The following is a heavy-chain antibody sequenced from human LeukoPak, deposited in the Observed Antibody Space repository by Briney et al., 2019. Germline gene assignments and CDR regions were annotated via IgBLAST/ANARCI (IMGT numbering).Heavy chain of an antibody. CDR1: GFTFSSYA. J-gene: IGHJ6*02. V-gene: IGHV3-23*01. CDR3: AKDDPRYYGMDV. Sequence: GSLRLSCAPSGFTFSSYAMTSVRGAAGKGVEGGSGISGCVGSTYYVDSVEARVTISRDNSKTTLYLQMNSLRAEDTAVYYCAKDDPRYYGMDVWGQGTTVTVSS. CDR2: ISGCVGST.